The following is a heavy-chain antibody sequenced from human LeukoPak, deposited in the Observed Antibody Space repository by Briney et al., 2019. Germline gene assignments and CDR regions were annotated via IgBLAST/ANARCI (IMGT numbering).Heavy chain of an antibody. J-gene: IGHJ4*02. V-gene: IGHV3-11*04. CDR2: ISSSAGTI. Sequence: TGGSLRLSCAASGFSFSGYYMSWVRQAPGKGLEWLSYISSSAGTIYYADSVKGRFTISRDNAKNSLYLQVNSLRAEDTAVYYCARDLGSGCFDYWGQGTLVTVSS. CDR1: GFSFSGYY. D-gene: IGHD6-19*01. CDR3: ARDLGSGCFDY.